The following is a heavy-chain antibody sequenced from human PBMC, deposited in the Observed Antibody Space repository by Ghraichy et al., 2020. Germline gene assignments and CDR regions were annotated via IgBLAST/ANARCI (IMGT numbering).Heavy chain of an antibody. V-gene: IGHV3-74*01. J-gene: IGHJ6*02. Sequence: GGSLRLSCAASGFTFSSYWMHWVRQAPGKGLVWVSRINIDGSSANNADSVKGRFTISRDNAKNTLYLQMNSLRAEDTAVYYCVLSQYRVNYGMDVWGQGTTVTVSS. CDR2: INIDGSSA. CDR3: VLSQYRVNYGMDV. CDR1: GFTFSSYW. D-gene: IGHD2-2*02.